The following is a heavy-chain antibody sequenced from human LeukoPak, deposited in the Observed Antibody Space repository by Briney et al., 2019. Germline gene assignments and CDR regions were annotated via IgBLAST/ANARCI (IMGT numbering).Heavy chain of an antibody. CDR1: GGSFSGYY. V-gene: IGHV4-34*01. CDR2: INHSGST. J-gene: IGHJ6*02. CDR3: ARGLDGMDV. Sequence: TSETLSLTCAVYGGSFSGYYWSWIRQPPGKGLEWIGEINHSGSTNYNPSLKSRVTISVDTSKNQFSLKLSSVTAADTAVYYCARGLDGMDVWGQGTTVTVSS.